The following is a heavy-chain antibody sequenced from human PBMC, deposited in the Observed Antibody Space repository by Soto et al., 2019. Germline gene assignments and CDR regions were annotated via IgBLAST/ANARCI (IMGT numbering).Heavy chain of an antibody. CDR3: AKDQNIQLWPRYYYYGMDV. CDR1: GFTFSSYA. CDR2: ISGSGGST. Sequence: GGSLRVSCAASGFTFSSYAMSWVRQAPGKGLEWVSAISGSGGSTYYADSVKGRFTISRDNSKNTLYLQMNSLRAEDTAVYYCAKDQNIQLWPRYYYYGMDVWGQGTTVTVSS. D-gene: IGHD5-18*01. J-gene: IGHJ6*02. V-gene: IGHV3-23*01.